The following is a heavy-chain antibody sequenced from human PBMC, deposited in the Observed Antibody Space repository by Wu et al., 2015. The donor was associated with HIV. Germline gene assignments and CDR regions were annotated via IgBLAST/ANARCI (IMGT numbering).Heavy chain of an antibody. D-gene: IGHD2-21*02. J-gene: IGHJ4*02. Sequence: QVQLVQSGAEVKKPGSSVKVSCKASGGTFSSYAISWVRQAPGQGLEWMGRIIPIFGTANYAQKFQGRVTITADESTSTAYMELSSLRSEDTAVYYCARDLAYCGGDCYGDFDYWGQGTLVTVSS. V-gene: IGHV1-69*13. CDR1: GGTFSSYA. CDR3: ARDLAYCGGDCYGDFDY. CDR2: IIPIFGTA.